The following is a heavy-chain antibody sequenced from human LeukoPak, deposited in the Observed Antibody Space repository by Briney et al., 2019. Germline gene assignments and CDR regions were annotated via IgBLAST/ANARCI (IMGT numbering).Heavy chain of an antibody. D-gene: IGHD3/OR15-3a*01. Sequence: HTGGSLRLSCAASEFTFSSYAMHWVRQAPGKGLEWVALVSNDGGDKYYADSVKGRFTISRDNSKNTLYLQMNSLRGEDTGVYYCAKAHLLDWLLPFDYWGQGTLVTVSS. V-gene: IGHV3-30*18. CDR1: EFTFSSYA. J-gene: IGHJ4*02. CDR2: VSNDGGDK. CDR3: AKAHLLDWLLPFDY.